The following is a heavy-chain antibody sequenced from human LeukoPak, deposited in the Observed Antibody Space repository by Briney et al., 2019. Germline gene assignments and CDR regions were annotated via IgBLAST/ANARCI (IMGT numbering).Heavy chain of an antibody. V-gene: IGHV1-18*01. CDR2: ISAYNGNT. J-gene: IGHJ5*02. D-gene: IGHD6-13*01. CDR3: ARDTSSWFIKTSFDP. CDR1: GYTFTSYG. Sequence: GASVKVSCKAPGYTFTSYGISWVRQAPGQGPEWMGWISAYNGNTNYAQKFQGRVTMTTDTSTTTGYMELRSLRSDDTAVYYCARDTSSWFIKTSFDPWGQGTLVTVSP.